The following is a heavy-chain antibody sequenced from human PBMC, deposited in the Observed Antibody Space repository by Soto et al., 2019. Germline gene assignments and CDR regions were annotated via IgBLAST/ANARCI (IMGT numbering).Heavy chain of an antibody. CDR3: ARDRPVRHCGCYVNFDF. CDR2: ISAYNGNP. J-gene: IGHJ4*02. D-gene: IGHD6-19*01. V-gene: IGHV1-18*01. CDR1: GYTFTSYG. Sequence: QVQLVQSGAEVKKPGASVKVSCKASGYTFTSYGISWVRQAPGQGLEWMGWISAYNGNPNYAQKLQGRVTMTTDTSPSTAHLELRSLRSDDAAVYYCARDRPVRHCGCYVNFDFWGQGTLVTVSS.